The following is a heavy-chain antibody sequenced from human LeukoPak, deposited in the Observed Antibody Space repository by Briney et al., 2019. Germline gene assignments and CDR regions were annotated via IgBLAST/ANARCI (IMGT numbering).Heavy chain of an antibody. CDR3: SRDVNTIYGGYFDY. J-gene: IGHJ4*02. Sequence: GGSLRLSCAASGFTFTNYRMNWVRQAPGKGLEWVSSISSSSNNIYYVDSVKGRFTISRDNAKNSLYLQMNSLRVEDTAVYYCSRDVNTIYGGYFDYWGQGTVVAVSS. D-gene: IGHD3-3*01. V-gene: IGHV3-21*01. CDR2: ISSSSNNI. CDR1: GFTFTNYR.